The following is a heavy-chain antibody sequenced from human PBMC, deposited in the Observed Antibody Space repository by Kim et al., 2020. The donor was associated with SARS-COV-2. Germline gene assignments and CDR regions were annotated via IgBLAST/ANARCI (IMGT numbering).Heavy chain of an antibody. V-gene: IGHV4-39*01. CDR3: ARHRTPDIVVVPAAIGNNWFDP. J-gene: IGHJ5*02. Sequence: SETLSLTCTVSGGSISSSSYYWGWIRQPPGKGLEWIGSIYYSGSTYYNPSLKSRVTISVDTSKNQFSLKLSSVTAADTAVYYCARHRTPDIVVVPAAIGNNWFDPWGQGTLVTVSS. CDR2: IYYSGST. CDR1: GGSISSSSYY. D-gene: IGHD2-2*02.